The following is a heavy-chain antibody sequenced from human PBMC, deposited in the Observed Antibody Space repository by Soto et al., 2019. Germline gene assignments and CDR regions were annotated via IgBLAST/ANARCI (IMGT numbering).Heavy chain of an antibody. J-gene: IGHJ6*02. Sequence: ASVKVSCKASGGTFSSYAISWVRQAPGQGLEWMGGIIPIFGTANYAQKFQGRVTITADKSTSTAYMELSSLRSEDTAVYYCACDPTWIPEPYSNCMDVSGPGITVTVS. CDR3: ACDPTWIPEPYSNCMDV. V-gene: IGHV1-69*06. CDR1: GGTFSSYA. CDR2: IIPIFGTA. D-gene: IGHD5-18*01.